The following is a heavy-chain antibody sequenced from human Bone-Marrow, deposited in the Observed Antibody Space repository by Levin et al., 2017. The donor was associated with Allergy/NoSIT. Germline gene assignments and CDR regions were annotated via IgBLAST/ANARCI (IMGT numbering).Heavy chain of an antibody. CDR2: LDGSSGKT. V-gene: IGHV3-23*01. J-gene: IGHJ6*04. CDR1: GFIFADYA. D-gene: IGHD4-17*01. Sequence: GESLKISCRISGFIFADYAMSWVRRAPGRGLEWVSSLDGSSGKTLYADSVNGRFTISIEYSKDTLFLQMNSLRAEDTARYYCVKAETTVMLDYSSFDVWGEGTAVTVSS. CDR3: VKAETTVMLDYSSFDV.